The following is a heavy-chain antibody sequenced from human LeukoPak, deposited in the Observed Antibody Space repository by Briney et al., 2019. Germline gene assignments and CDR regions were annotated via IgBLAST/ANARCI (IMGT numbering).Heavy chain of an antibody. V-gene: IGHV4-61*01. CDR2: IYYSGST. J-gene: IGHJ5*02. D-gene: IGHD2-2*01. CDR1: GGSVSSNNYY. CDR3: ARAGIYCSSTSCFPNWFDP. Sequence: PSETLSLTCTVSGGSVSSNNYYWSWIRQPPGKGLEWIGYIYYSGSTNYNPSLKSRVTISVDTSKNQFSLKLSSVTAADTAVYYCARAGIYCSSTSCFPNWFDPWGQGTLATVSS.